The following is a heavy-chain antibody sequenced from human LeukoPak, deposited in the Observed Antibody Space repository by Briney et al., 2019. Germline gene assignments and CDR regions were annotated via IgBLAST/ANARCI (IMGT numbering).Heavy chain of an antibody. D-gene: IGHD2-2*01. CDR3: ARVCTSCLKRGLDVFDI. Sequence: SQTLSLTCTVSGGSISSGSYYWSWIRQPAGKGLEWIGRIYTSGSTNYNPSLKSRVTISVDTSKNQFSLKMSSVTAADTAVYYFARVCTSCLKRGLDVFDIWGQGTMSPSLQ. CDR2: IYTSGST. CDR1: GGSISSGSYY. V-gene: IGHV4-61*02. J-gene: IGHJ3*02.